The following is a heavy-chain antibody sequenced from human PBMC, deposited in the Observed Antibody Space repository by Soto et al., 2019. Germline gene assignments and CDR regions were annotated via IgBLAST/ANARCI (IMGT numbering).Heavy chain of an antibody. CDR1: GYSFTDAW. J-gene: IGHJ4*02. CDR2: IKSFADGGTT. CDR3: TRRPKAADIGVGSLDF. V-gene: IGHV3-15*07. D-gene: IGHD3-9*01. Sequence: EVKLVESGGDLVKPGGSLRLSCAASGYSFTDAWMNWVRQAPGKGLEWVGRIKSFADGGTTEYAAPVKGRFSISREDSTLTVFLQMNSLQTEATAVYYCTRRPKAADIGVGSLDFWGRGTLVTVS.